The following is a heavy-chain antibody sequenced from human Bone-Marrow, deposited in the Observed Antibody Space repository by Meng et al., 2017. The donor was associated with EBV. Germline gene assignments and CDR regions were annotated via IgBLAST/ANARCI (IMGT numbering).Heavy chain of an antibody. CDR3: TRGGDSYGYYDY. J-gene: IGHJ4*01. CDR1: GYSFTNNA. D-gene: IGHD3-22*01. CDR2: INTIAGNP. Sequence: QVPLGLSGVEVKTPGASVKFSCKASGYSFTNNAVLWVRQAPGQTLEWMGWINTIAGNPTYAQGFIGRFVFSLDTSVSTTFLQISSLKAEDTAVYYCTRGGDSYGYYDYWGQGTLVTVSS. V-gene: IGHV7-4-1*02.